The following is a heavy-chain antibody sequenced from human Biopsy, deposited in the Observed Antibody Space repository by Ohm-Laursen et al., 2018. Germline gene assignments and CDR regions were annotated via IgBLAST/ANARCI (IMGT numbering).Heavy chain of an antibody. Sequence: SETLSLTCTVSGGSISSSTTYYWAWLRQPPGKGLEWIGSIYNTETTFYNPSLKSRVTISVDTSKNQFSLKLSSATAADTAVFYCARHGSQGYCTGGSCVDYWGQGALVTVSS. V-gene: IGHV4-39*01. CDR1: GGSISSSTTYY. CDR3: ARHGSQGYCTGGSCVDY. J-gene: IGHJ4*02. CDR2: IYNTETT. D-gene: IGHD2-15*01.